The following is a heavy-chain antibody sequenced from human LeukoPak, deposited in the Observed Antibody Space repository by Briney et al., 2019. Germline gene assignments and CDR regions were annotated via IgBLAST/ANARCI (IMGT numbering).Heavy chain of an antibody. CDR3: AREWEDYDSSGYYYFDY. CDR1: GFPFSDHY. CDR2: TRNKANSYTT. J-gene: IGHJ4*02. Sequence: GGSLRLSCAASGFPFSDHYMDWVRQAPGKGLEWVGRTRNKANSYTTEYAASVKGRFTISRDDSKNSLYLQMNSLKTEDTAVYYCAREWEDYDSSGYYYFDYWGQGTLVTVSS. V-gene: IGHV3-72*01. D-gene: IGHD3-22*01.